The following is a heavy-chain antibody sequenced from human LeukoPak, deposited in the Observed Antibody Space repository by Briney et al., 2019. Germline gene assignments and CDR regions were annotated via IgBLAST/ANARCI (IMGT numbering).Heavy chain of an antibody. D-gene: IGHD2-15*01. Sequence: SETLSLTCTVSGGSISSGSYYWGWIRQPAGKGLEWIGRIYTSGSTNYNPSLKSRVTISVDTSKNQFSLKLSSVTAADTAVYYCARDEGYCSGGSCYRRRNDAFDIWGQGTMVTVSS. CDR1: GGSISSGSYY. CDR2: IYTSGST. CDR3: ARDEGYCSGGSCYRRRNDAFDI. J-gene: IGHJ3*02. V-gene: IGHV4-61*02.